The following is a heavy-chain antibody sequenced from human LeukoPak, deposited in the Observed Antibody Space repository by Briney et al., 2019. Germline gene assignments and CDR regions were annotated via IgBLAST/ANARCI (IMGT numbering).Heavy chain of an antibody. J-gene: IGHJ4*02. CDR1: EFTFSNYA. V-gene: IGHV3-23*01. CDR2: IRSSGGGT. CDR3: AKINSGSYTDY. D-gene: IGHD1-26*01. Sequence: AGGSLRLSCAASEFTFSNYAMIWLRQAPGKGLEWVSSIRSSGGGTYYADSVKGRFTISRDNSKNTLSLQMNSLKAEDTAVYYCAKINSGSYTDYWGQGTLVTVSS.